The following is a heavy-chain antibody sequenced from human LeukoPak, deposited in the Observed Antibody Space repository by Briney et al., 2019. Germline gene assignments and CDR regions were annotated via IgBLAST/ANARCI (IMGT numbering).Heavy chain of an antibody. J-gene: IGHJ4*02. CDR1: GYSFTSYW. V-gene: IGHV5-51*01. CDR3: ARRVEYYGSGSYSFDY. D-gene: IGHD3-10*01. CDR2: IYPGDSDT. Sequence: GESLKISCKGSGYSFTSYWIGWVRQMPGKGLEWMGIIYPGDSDTRYSPSFQGQVTISADKSISTAYLQWSSLKASDTAMYYCARRVEYYGSGSYSFDYWGQGTLVTVSS.